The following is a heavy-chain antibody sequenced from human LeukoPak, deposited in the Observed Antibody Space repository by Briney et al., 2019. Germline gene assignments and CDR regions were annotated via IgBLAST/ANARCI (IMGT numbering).Heavy chain of an antibody. Sequence: GGSLRLSCAASGFTFSSYATSWVRQAPGKGLEWVSAISGSGGSTYNADSVKGRFTISRDNSKNTLYLQMNSLRAEDTAVYYCAKDPRRVATDQDFDYWGQGTLVTVSS. CDR2: ISGSGGST. CDR3: AKDPRRVATDQDFDY. D-gene: IGHD5-12*01. V-gene: IGHV3-23*01. CDR1: GFTFSSYA. J-gene: IGHJ4*02.